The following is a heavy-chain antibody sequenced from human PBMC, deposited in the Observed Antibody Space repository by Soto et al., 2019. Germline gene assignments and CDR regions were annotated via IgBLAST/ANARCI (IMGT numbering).Heavy chain of an antibody. J-gene: IGHJ3*02. CDR3: ARSTYSDSGSYSLCALDI. Sequence: VQLQESGPGLVKPSETLSLTCTVSGGSISTYYWSWIRQPPGKGLEWIGYIHYSGSTDYNPSLKSRVTISGDTSMNQFSLKLSSVTAADTAVYYCARSTYSDSGSYSLCALDIGGQGTMFSVSS. V-gene: IGHV4-59*08. CDR2: IHYSGST. CDR1: GGSISTYY. D-gene: IGHD3-10*01.